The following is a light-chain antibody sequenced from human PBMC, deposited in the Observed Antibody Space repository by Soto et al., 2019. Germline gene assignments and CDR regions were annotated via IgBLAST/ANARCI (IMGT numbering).Light chain of an antibody. Sequence: QSVLTQPASVSGSPGQSITISCTGTSTDVGDSNHVSWYQHHPGKAPKLIIYEVSYRPSGVSNRFSGSKSAYTASLTISGLQAEDEADYYCSSYTSSSTLVFGTGTKLTVL. CDR3: SSYTSSSTLV. V-gene: IGLV2-14*01. CDR2: EVS. J-gene: IGLJ1*01. CDR1: STDVGDSNH.